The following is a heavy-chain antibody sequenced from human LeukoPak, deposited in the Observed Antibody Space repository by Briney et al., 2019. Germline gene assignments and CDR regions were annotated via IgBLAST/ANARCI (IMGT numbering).Heavy chain of an antibody. D-gene: IGHD2-21*02. J-gene: IGHJ3*02. CDR1: GYTFTVYY. CDR3: ARAYCGGDCYSDAFDI. CDR2: INPNSGGT. V-gene: IGHV1-2*02. Sequence: ASVKVSCKASGYTFTVYYMYWLRQAPGQGLEWMGWINPNSGGTYYAQKFQGRVTMTRDTSISTAYMELSRLRSDDTAVYYCARAYCGGDCYSDAFDIWGQGTMVTVSS.